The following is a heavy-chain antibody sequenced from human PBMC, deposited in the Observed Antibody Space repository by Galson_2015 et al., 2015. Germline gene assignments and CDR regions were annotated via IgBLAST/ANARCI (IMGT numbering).Heavy chain of an antibody. CDR1: GFTFSSYA. J-gene: IGHJ5*02. D-gene: IGHD2-2*02. Sequence: SLRLSCAASGFTFSSYAMHWVRQAPGKGLEWVAVISYDGSNKYYADSVKGRFTISRDNSMNTLYLQMNGLRAEDTAVYYCARELIIVVVPAAISEDWFDPWGQGTLVTVSS. CDR2: ISYDGSNK. V-gene: IGHV3-30-3*01. CDR3: ARELIIVVVPAAISEDWFDP.